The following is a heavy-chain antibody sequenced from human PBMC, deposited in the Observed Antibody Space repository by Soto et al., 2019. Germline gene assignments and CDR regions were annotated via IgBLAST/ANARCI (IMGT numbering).Heavy chain of an antibody. Sequence: QVQLVQSGAEVXXXXXXXXXSCKASGGXXSXXXXXWVXQAPGQGLEWMGEIIPSFGTANYAQKFQGRVTITADESTSTAYMELSSLRSEDTAVYYCARDGGRHSGGIDYWDQGTLVTVSS. CDR2: IIPSFGTA. J-gene: IGHJ4*02. CDR3: ARDGGRHSGGIDY. CDR1: GGXXSXXX. V-gene: IGHV1-69*01. D-gene: IGHD1-26*01.